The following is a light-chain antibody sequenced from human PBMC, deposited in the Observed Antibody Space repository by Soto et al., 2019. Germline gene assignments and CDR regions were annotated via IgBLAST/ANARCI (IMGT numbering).Light chain of an antibody. CDR1: SSDVGDYNY. Sequence: QSALTQPPSASGSPGQSVTISCTGTSSDVGDYNYVSWYQQYPGKAPKLMIYEVSKRPSGVPDRFSGSKSGNTASLTVSGRQAEDEADYYCSSYAGSNNWVFGGGTTLTVL. J-gene: IGLJ3*02. V-gene: IGLV2-8*01. CDR2: EVS. CDR3: SSYAGSNNWV.